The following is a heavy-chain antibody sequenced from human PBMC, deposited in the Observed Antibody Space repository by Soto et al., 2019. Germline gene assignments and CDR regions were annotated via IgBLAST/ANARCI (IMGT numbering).Heavy chain of an antibody. CDR2: IIPIFGTA. CDR1: GGTFSSYA. J-gene: IGHJ4*02. Sequence: QVQLVQSGAEVKKPGSSVKVSCTASGGTFSSYAISWVRQAPGQGLEWMGGIIPIFGTANYAQKFQGRVTITADESTSTAYMELSSLRSEDTAVYYCARDRAEATWRLGCLGYWGQGTLVTVSS. D-gene: IGHD2-21*01. CDR3: ARDRAEATWRLGCLGY. V-gene: IGHV1-69*01.